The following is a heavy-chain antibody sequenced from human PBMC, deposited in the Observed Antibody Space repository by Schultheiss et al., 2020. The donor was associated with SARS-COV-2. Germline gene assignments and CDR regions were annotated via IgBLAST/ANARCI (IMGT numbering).Heavy chain of an antibody. CDR2: ITPIFGTA. J-gene: IGHJ3*02. V-gene: IGHV1-69*13. CDR1: GGTFSSSA. Sequence: SVKVSCKASGGTFSSSAISWVRQAPGQGLEWMGGITPIFGTANYAQKFQGRVTITADESTSTAYMELSSLRPKDAAVYYCASSSWSRDAFDIWGQGTMVTVAS. CDR3: ASSSWSRDAFDI. D-gene: IGHD6-13*01.